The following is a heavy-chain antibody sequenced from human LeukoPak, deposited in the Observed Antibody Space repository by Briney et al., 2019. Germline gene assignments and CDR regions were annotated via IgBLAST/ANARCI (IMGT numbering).Heavy chain of an antibody. J-gene: IGHJ4*02. D-gene: IGHD5-18*01. CDR3: ARGVIQLWSYYFDY. V-gene: IGHV3-66*01. CDR2: IYSGGRT. CDR1: GFTVSNSF. Sequence: GGSLRLSCAASGFTVSNSFMSWVRQAPGKGLEWVSVIYSGGRTDCADSVKGRFTISRDNSKNTLYLQMNSLRAEDTAVYYCARGVIQLWSYYFDYWGQGTLVTVSS.